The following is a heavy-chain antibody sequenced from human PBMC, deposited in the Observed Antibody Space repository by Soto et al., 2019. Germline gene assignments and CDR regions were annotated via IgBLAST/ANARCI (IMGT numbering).Heavy chain of an antibody. D-gene: IGHD2-15*01. CDR1: GGTFSSYT. Sequence: QVQLVQSGAEVKKPGSSVKVSCKASGGTFSSYTISWVRQAPGQGLEWMGRIIPNLGIANYAQKFQGRVKIXAXXSASTAYMELGSLRAEDTAVYYWALRRWSGRGEDYWGQGTLVTVSS. V-gene: IGHV1-69*02. J-gene: IGHJ4*02. CDR2: IIPNLGIA. CDR3: ALRRWSGRGEDY.